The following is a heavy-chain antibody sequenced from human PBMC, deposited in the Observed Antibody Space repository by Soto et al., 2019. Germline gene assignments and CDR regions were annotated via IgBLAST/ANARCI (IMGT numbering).Heavy chain of an antibody. CDR1: GFTFSNAW. V-gene: IGHV3-15*01. Sequence: GGSLRLSCAASGFTFSNAWMSWVRQAPGKGLEWVGRIKSKTGGGTTDYAAPVKGRFTISRDDSKNTLYLQMNSLKTEDTAVYYCTTGNCSSTSCWGYYYYYGMDVWGQGTTVTVSS. J-gene: IGHJ6*02. D-gene: IGHD2-2*01. CDR3: TTGNCSSTSCWGYYYYYGMDV. CDR2: IKSKTGGGTT.